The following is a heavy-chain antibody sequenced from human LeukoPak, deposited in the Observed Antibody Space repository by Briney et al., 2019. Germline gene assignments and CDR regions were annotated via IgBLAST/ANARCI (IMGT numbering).Heavy chain of an antibody. CDR2: INSDGSST. CDR1: GFTFSSYW. V-gene: IGHV3-74*01. CDR3: TRRSAAKDAFDV. Sequence: GGSLRLSCAASGFTFSSYWMHWVRQAPGKGLVWVSRINSDGSSTSYADSVKGRFTISRDNAKNTLYLQMNSLRAEDTAVYYCTRRSAAKDAFDVWGQGTMVTVSS. J-gene: IGHJ3*01. D-gene: IGHD6-25*01.